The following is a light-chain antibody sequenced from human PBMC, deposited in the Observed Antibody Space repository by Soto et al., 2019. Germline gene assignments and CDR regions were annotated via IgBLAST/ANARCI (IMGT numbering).Light chain of an antibody. V-gene: IGLV2-23*02. CDR1: SSDVGSYNL. J-gene: IGLJ1*01. Sequence: QAVVTQPASVSGSPGQSITISCTGTSSDVGSYNLVSWYRQHPGTAPKLMISEVTKRPSGVSDRFSGSKSGNTASLTISGLQAEDEADYYCSSYAGSNTPDVFGTGTKVTVL. CDR3: SSYAGSNTPDV. CDR2: EVT.